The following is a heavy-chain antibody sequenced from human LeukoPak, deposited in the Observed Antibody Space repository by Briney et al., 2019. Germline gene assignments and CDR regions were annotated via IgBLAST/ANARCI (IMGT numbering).Heavy chain of an antibody. D-gene: IGHD6-13*01. CDR1: GFPFSSYA. Sequence: PGGSLRLSCGASGFPFSSYAMTWVRQAPGKGLEWVSAISGTGGYTYYTDPVKGRFTISRDNSKNTLYLEMNSLKVEDTAIYCCARSFSTRFSSPRRPYYLDYWGQGTLDTVSS. CDR3: ARSFSTRFSSPRRPYYLDY. CDR2: ISGTGGYT. J-gene: IGHJ4*02. V-gene: IGHV3-23*01.